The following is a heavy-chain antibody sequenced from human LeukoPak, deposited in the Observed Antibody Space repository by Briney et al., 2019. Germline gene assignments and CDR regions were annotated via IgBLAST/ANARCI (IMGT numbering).Heavy chain of an antibody. J-gene: IGHJ3*02. D-gene: IGHD2-2*01. CDR1: GGSISSYY. CDR2: IYTSGST. V-gene: IGHV4-4*07. CDR3: ARGTGAVPAASDAFDI. Sequence: SETLSLTCTVSGGSISSYYWSWIRQPAGKGLEWIGRIYTSGSTNYNPSLKSRVTMSVDTSKNQFSLKLSSVTAADTAVYYCARGTGAVPAASDAFDIWGQGTMVTVSS.